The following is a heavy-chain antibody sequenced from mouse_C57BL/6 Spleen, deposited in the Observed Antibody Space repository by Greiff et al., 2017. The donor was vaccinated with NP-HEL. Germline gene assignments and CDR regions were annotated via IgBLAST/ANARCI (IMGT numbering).Heavy chain of an antibody. CDR3: AREFYGSSLAWFAY. D-gene: IGHD1-1*01. J-gene: IGHJ3*01. CDR1: GFTFSDYG. CDR2: ISSGSSTI. Sequence: EVMLVESGGGLVKPGGSLKLSCAASGFTFSDYGMHWVRQAPEKGLEWVAYISSGSSTIYYADTVKGRFTISRDNAKNTLFLQMTSLRSEDTAMYYCAREFYGSSLAWFAYWGQGTLVTVSA. V-gene: IGHV5-17*01.